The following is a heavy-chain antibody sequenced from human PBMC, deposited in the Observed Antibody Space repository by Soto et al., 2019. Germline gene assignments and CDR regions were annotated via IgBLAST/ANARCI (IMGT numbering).Heavy chain of an antibody. CDR2: FIPVYRTL. J-gene: IGHJ4*02. Sequence: SVKVSCKASGGSFGNSTINWVRRTPGQGLEWLGGFIPVYRTLNYAQKFQGRVTITADESTGTAYMTLSSLASDDTAVYYCATGVIWIGYFTVDSWGQGTRVTVSS. CDR1: GGSFGNST. CDR3: ATGVIWIGYFTVDS. V-gene: IGHV1-69*13. D-gene: IGHD3-3*01.